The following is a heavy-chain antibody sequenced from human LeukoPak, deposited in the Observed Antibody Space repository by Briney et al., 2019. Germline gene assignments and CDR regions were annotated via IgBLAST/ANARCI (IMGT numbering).Heavy chain of an antibody. CDR3: TRVGYIDEGIDY. V-gene: IGHV3-7*04. CDR1: GITFGDYG. D-gene: IGHD5-24*01. J-gene: IGHJ4*02. Sequence: GGSLRLSCTASGITFGDYGVSWFRQAPGKGLEWVANIKQDGSKKSYVDSVKGRFTISRDNAKNSLYLQMNSLRAEDTAIYYCTRVGYIDEGIDYWGQGTLVTVSS. CDR2: IKQDGSKK.